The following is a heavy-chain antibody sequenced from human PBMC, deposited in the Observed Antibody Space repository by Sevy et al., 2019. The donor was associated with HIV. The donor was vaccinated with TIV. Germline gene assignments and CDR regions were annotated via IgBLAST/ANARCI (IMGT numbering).Heavy chain of an antibody. V-gene: IGHV3-23*01. CDR2: ISGSGSGSGT. CDR3: AKEGYESSGYYH. CDR1: GFTFSNYA. Sequence: GGSLRLSCTASGFTFSNYAMNWVRQAPGKGLEWVSGISGSGSGSGTYYADSVKGRFTVSRDNSKNTLYLQMNSLRAEDTAVYYCAKEGYESSGYYHWGQGTLVTVSS. D-gene: IGHD3-22*01. J-gene: IGHJ5*02.